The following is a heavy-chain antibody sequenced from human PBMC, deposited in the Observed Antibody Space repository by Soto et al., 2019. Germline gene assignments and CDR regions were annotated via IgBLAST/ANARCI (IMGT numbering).Heavy chain of an antibody. Sequence: EVQLVESGGGLVQPGGSLRLSCAASGFTFSNYAMAWVRQAPGKGLEWVSTITYSGGSRDYADSVKGRFTISRDNSKNKLYLQMHSLRADDTAGYYCANKGYYDTSGYPIRYFDYWGQGTRVTVSS. V-gene: IGHV3-23*04. D-gene: IGHD3-22*01. CDR1: GFTFSNYA. J-gene: IGHJ4*02. CDR2: ITYSGGSR. CDR3: ANKGYYDTSGYPIRYFDY.